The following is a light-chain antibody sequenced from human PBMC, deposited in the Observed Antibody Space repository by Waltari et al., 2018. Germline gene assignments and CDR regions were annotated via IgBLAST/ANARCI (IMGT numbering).Light chain of an antibody. J-gene: IGLJ2*01. V-gene: IGLV2-14*03. CDR1: SSDVGGYNY. Sequence: QSALTQPASVSGSPGQSLTVPCTGTSSDVGGYNYVSLYQHDPGTAPKLQIYDVSKPPSGVSNRFSGSKSGNTASLTISGLQAEDEGDYYCSSYTSTTTPHVLFGGGTELTVL. CDR3: SSYTSTTTPHVL. CDR2: DVS.